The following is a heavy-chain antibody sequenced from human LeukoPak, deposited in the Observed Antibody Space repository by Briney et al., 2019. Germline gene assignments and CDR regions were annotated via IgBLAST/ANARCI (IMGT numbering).Heavy chain of an antibody. D-gene: IGHD5-12*01. V-gene: IGHV4-30-2*01. CDR3: ARDGSGYDYGTPGQYFDY. CDR1: GGSISSGGYY. CDR2: IYHSGST. J-gene: IGHJ4*02. Sequence: SQTLSLTCTVSGGSISSGGYYWSWIRQPPGKGLEWIGYIYHSGSTYYNPSLKSRVTISVDRPKNQFSLKLSSVTAADTAVYYCARDGSGYDYGTPGQYFDYWGQGTLVTVSS.